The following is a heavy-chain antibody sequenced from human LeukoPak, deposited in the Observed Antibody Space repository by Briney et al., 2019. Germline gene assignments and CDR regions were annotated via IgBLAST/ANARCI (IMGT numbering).Heavy chain of an antibody. V-gene: IGHV3-21*01. J-gene: IGHJ4*02. Sequence: PGGSLRLSCAASGFTFSSYSMNWVRQAPGKGLEWFSSISSSSSYIYYADSVKGRFTISRDNAKNSLYLQMNSLRAEDTAVYYCARVHRGYSYGRLDYWGQGTLVTVSS. CDR2: ISSSSSYI. D-gene: IGHD5-18*01. CDR1: GFTFSSYS. CDR3: ARVHRGYSYGRLDY.